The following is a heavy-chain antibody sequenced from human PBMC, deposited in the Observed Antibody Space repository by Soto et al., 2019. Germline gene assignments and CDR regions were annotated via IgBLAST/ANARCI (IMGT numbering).Heavy chain of an antibody. CDR3: ASRKGWGWFDP. CDR2: INHSGST. Sequence: QVQLQQWGAGLLKPSETLSLTSAVYGGSFSGYYWGGIRQPPGKGLEWIGEINHSGSTNYNPSLKSRVTISVDTSKNQFSLKLSSVTAADTAVYYCASRKGWGWFDPWGQGTLVTVSS. CDR1: GGSFSGYY. V-gene: IGHV4-34*01. D-gene: IGHD1-26*01. J-gene: IGHJ5*02.